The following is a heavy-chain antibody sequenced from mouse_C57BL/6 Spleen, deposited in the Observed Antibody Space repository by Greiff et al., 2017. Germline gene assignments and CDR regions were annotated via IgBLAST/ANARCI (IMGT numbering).Heavy chain of an antibody. CDR3: ARGVLRSYYAMDY. D-gene: IGHD1-1*01. CDR2: IYPGSGNT. J-gene: IGHJ4*01. Sequence: VKLMESGPELVKPGASVKISCKASGYSFTSYYIHWVKQRPGQGLEWIGWIYPGSGNTKYNEKFKGKATLTADTSSSTAYMQLSSLTSEDSAVYYCARGVLRSYYAMDYWGQGTSVTVSS. V-gene: IGHV1-66*01. CDR1: GYSFTSYY.